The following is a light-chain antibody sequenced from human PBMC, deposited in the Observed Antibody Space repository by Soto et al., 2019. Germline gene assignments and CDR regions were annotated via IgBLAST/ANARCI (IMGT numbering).Light chain of an antibody. CDR3: QQYGSSEIR. V-gene: IGKV3-15*01. CDR2: GAS. Sequence: EIVLRQSPANLSVAPGERAILACRASQSVSSNLAWYQQKPGQAPRLLIYGASTRATGIPARFSGSVSGTDFTLTITRLEPEDFAVFYCQQYGSSEIRFGQGTRLEIK. J-gene: IGKJ5*01. CDR1: QSVSSN.